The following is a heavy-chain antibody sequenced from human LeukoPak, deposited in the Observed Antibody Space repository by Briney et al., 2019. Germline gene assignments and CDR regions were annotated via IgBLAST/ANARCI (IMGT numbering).Heavy chain of an antibody. CDR1: GFTFYDYA. D-gene: IGHD2-2*01. CDR3: AILPIVEVSGAKQDLDC. V-gene: IGHV3-23*01. CDR2: ISGSGSDT. Sequence: PGGSLRLSCAASGFTFYDYAMSWVRQAPGKGLEWVAGISGSGSDTYYADSVKGRFTISRNSSTNTLYLQMNSLVVGDTAVYYCAILPIVEVSGAKQDLDCWGQGTLVTVSS. J-gene: IGHJ4*02.